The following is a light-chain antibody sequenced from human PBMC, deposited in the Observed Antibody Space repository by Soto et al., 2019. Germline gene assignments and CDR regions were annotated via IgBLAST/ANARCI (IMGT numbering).Light chain of an antibody. CDR2: SAT. Sequence: AIQMTQSPTSLSASVGDRVIITCRASQDISKDLGWYQQKPGKAPKFLIYSATSTQSGVPSTFGGSGFVTDFTLTISSLQPEDIATYYCLKDHDYPRTFGQGTKV. CDR1: QDISKD. J-gene: IGKJ1*01. V-gene: IGKV1-6*01. CDR3: LKDHDYPRT.